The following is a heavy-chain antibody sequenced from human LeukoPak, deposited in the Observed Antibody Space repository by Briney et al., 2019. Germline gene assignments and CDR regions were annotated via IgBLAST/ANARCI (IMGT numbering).Heavy chain of an antibody. V-gene: IGHV4-39*01. CDR3: ARTPSYYDFWSGYDWFDP. CDR2: IYDSGST. D-gene: IGHD3-3*01. Sequence: PSETLSLTCTVSGGSIRSSYYYWGWIRQPPGKGLEWIGSIYDSGSTYYNPSLKSRVTISVDTSKNQFSLKLNPVTAADTAVYYCARTPSYYDFWSGYDWFDPWGQGTLVTVSS. CDR1: GGSIRSSYYY. J-gene: IGHJ5*02.